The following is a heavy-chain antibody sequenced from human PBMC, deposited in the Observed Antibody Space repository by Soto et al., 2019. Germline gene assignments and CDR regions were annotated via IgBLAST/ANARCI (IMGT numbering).Heavy chain of an antibody. CDR2: IHYSGSI. CDR3: AREDDGGDRGYYGLDV. V-gene: IGHV4-30-4*01. J-gene: IGHJ6*02. Sequence: QVQLQESGPGLVRPSQTLSLTCTVSGGSISSDHYHWTWIRQPPGKGLEWIGYIHYSGSIYYNPSLQSRVTMSVDTSKNLFSLKLSSVTAADTAVYFCAREDDGGDRGYYGLDVWGQGTTVTVSS. D-gene: IGHD2-21*02. CDR1: GGSISSDHYH.